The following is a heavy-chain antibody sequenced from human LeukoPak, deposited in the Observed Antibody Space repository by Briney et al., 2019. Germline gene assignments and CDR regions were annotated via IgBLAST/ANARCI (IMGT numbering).Heavy chain of an antibody. V-gene: IGHV3-7*01. CDR1: GFIFTNYF. CDR2: IKHDGSEK. Sequence: GSLRLSCAASGFIFTNYFMSWVRQAPGKGLEWVASIKHDGSEKYYVDSVRGRFTISRDNTKNSLYLQMSSLRAEDTAVYHCARDEGLGIDYWGQGTLVTVSS. J-gene: IGHJ4*02. CDR3: ARDEGLGIDY. D-gene: IGHD1-26*01.